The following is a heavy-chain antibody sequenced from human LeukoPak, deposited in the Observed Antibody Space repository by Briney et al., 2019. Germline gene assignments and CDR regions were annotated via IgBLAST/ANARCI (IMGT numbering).Heavy chain of an antibody. CDR2: ISSSGSTI. CDR1: GFTFSDYY. J-gene: IGHJ6*02. V-gene: IGHV3-11*01. D-gene: IGHD3-10*01. CDR3: SRETVLEGSGSYYNVHYYYGMDV. Sequence: GGSLRLSCAASGFTFSDYYMSWIRQAPGKGLEWVSYISSSGSTIYYADSVKGRFTISRDNAKNSLYLQMNSLRAEDTAVYYYSRETVLEGSGSYYNVHYYYGMDVWGQGTTVTVSS.